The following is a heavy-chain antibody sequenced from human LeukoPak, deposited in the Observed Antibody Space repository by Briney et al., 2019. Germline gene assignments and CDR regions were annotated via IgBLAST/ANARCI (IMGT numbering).Heavy chain of an antibody. V-gene: IGHV1-8*03. CDR2: MNPNSGNT. J-gene: IGHJ4*02. CDR1: GYTFTSYD. Sequence: GASVKVPCKASGYTFTSYDINWVRQATGQGLEWMGWMNPNSGNTGYAQKFQGRVTITRNTSISTAYMELSSLRSEDTAVYYCAGGGYSYGYDYWGQGTLVTVSS. D-gene: IGHD5-18*01. CDR3: AGGGYSYGYDY.